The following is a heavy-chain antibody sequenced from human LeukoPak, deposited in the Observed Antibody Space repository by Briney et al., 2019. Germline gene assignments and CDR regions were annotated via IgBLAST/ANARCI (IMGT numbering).Heavy chain of an antibody. CDR3: ARDSWLTTVPGAFDI. Sequence: GGSLRLSCAASGFTVSSNYMSWVRQAPGKGLEWVSVIYSGGDTHYADSVKGRFTISRDNAKNSLYLQMNSLRAEDTAVYYCARDSWLTTVPGAFDIWGQGTMVTVSS. CDR2: IYSGGDT. CDR1: GFTVSSNY. J-gene: IGHJ3*02. D-gene: IGHD4-17*01. V-gene: IGHV3-53*01.